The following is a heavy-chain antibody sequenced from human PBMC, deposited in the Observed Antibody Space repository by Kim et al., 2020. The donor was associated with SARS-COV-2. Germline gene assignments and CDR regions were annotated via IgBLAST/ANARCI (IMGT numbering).Heavy chain of an antibody. CDR2: IYHSGST. CDR3: ARRGMVRGASLDY. CDR1: GGSISSSNW. Sequence: SETLSLTCAVSGGSISSSNWWSWVHQPPGKGLEWIGEIYHSGSTNYNPSLKSRVTISVDKSKNQFSLKLSSVTAADTAVYYCARRGMVRGASLDYWGQGTLVTVSS. D-gene: IGHD3-10*01. J-gene: IGHJ4*02. V-gene: IGHV4-4*02.